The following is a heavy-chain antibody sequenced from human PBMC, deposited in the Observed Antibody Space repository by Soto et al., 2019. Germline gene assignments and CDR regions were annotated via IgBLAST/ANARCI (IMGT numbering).Heavy chain of an antibody. V-gene: IGHV3-11*04. D-gene: IGHD4-17*01. CDR3: AKDRGRALYRDYYYYYGMDV. CDR1: GFTFSDYY. J-gene: IGHJ6*02. CDR2: ISSSGSTI. Sequence: GGSLRLSCAASGFTFSDYYMSWIRQAPGKGLEWVSYISSSGSTIYYADSVKGRFTISRDNAKNSLYLQMNSLRAEDTAVYYCAKDRGRALYRDYYYYYGMDVWGQGTTVTVSS.